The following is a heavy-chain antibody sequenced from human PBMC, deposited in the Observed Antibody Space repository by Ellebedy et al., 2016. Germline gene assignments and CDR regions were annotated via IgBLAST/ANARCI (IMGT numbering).Heavy chain of an antibody. CDR3: AADQGYSSSSGLDY. D-gene: IGHD6-6*01. J-gene: IGHJ4*02. CDR1: GFTFTSPA. CDR2: IVVGSGNT. Sequence: SVKVSXXASGFTFTSPAVQWVRRARGQRLEWIGWIVVGSGNTNYAQKFQERVTITRDMSTSTAYMELSSLRSEDTAVYYCAADQGYSSSSGLDYWGQGTLVTVSS. V-gene: IGHV1-58*01.